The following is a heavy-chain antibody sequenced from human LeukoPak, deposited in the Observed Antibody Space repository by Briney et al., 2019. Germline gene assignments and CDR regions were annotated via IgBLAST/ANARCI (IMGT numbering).Heavy chain of an antibody. CDR1: GYSISSNYY. CDR2: FYRSGNT. J-gene: IGHJ6*03. D-gene: IGHD3-10*01. CDR3: ARGRTYYYGSGSRYYYMDV. Sequence: SETLSLTCTVSGYSISSNYYWGWIRQPPGKGLQWIGSFYRSGNTYYNPSLKSRVTMSVDTSKNQFSLKLSSVTAADTAVYYCARGRTYYYGSGSRYYYMDVWGKGTTVTVSS. V-gene: IGHV4-38-2*02.